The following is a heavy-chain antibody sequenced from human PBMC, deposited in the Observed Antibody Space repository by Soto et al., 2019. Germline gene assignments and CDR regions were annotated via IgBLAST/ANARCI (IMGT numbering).Heavy chain of an antibody. CDR1: GFTFSHHD. J-gene: IGHJ4*02. D-gene: IGHD2-2*01. Sequence: EVHLLESGGGLVQPGGSLRLSCAASGFTFSHHDMSWVRQAPGKGLEWVSAISGSGGRTHYADSVKGRFTISRDNSKNMLSLQMNSLRAEDTAVYHCAKGISSPSSFDYWGQGTLVTVSS. V-gene: IGHV3-23*01. CDR2: ISGSGGRT. CDR3: AKGISSPSSFDY.